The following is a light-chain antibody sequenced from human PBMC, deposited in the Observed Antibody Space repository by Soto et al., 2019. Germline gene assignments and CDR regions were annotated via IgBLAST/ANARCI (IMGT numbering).Light chain of an antibody. CDR2: DAS. CDR1: QTISSW. CDR3: QHYISYSWT. J-gene: IGKJ1*01. V-gene: IGKV1-5*01. Sequence: DIQMTQSPSTLSGSVGDRVTITCRASQTISSWLAWYQQKPGKAPKLLIYDASSLEGGVPLRFSGNGSGTEFTLTISSLQPDDLATYYCQHYISYSWTFGQGTKVDI.